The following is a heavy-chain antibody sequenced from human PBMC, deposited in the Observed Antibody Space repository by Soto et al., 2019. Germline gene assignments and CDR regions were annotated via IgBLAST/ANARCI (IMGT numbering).Heavy chain of an antibody. Sequence: QVQLQESGPGLVKPSETLSLTCTVSGGSISSYYWSWIRQPPGKGLEWIGYIYYSGSTNYNPSLKSRVTISVDTSNNQFSLKLSSVTAADTAVYYCARDRPYYYGMDVWGQGTTVTVSS. V-gene: IGHV4-59*01. CDR2: IYYSGST. J-gene: IGHJ6*02. CDR3: ARDRPYYYGMDV. CDR1: GGSISSYY.